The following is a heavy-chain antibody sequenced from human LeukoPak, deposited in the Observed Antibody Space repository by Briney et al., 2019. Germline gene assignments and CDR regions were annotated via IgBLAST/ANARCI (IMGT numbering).Heavy chain of an antibody. CDR3: ARDRSGSSAYYSPFDY. J-gene: IGHJ4*02. CDR1: GGSISSYY. D-gene: IGHD3-22*01. Sequence: SETLSLTCNVSGGSISSYYWTWIRQPAGEGLDWIGRIYTSGSTNYSPSLESRVTMSVDTSKNRVSLKLSSVTAADTAVYYCARDRSGSSAYYSPFDYWGQGTLVTVSS. V-gene: IGHV4-4*07. CDR2: IYTSGST.